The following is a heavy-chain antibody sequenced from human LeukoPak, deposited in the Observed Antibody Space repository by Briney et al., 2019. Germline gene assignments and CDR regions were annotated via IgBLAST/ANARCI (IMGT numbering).Heavy chain of an antibody. CDR2: ISSSSSYI. D-gene: IGHD6-6*01. Sequence: PGGSLRLXCAASGFTFSSYSMNWVRQAPGKGLEWVSSISSSSSYIYYADSVKGRFTISRDNAKNSLYLQMNSLRAEDTAVYYCARGGAARDYYYYYYMDVWGKGTTVTVSS. CDR3: ARGGAARDYYYYYYMDV. J-gene: IGHJ6*03. V-gene: IGHV3-21*01. CDR1: GFTFSSYS.